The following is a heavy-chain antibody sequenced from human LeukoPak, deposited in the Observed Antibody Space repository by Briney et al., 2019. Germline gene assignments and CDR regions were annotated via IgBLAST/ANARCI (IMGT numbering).Heavy chain of an antibody. D-gene: IGHD5-12*01. J-gene: IGHJ4*02. CDR2: IWYDGSNK. CDR1: GFTFRSHG. V-gene: IGHV3-33*01. CDR3: ASWGGGYDPPRLPDY. Sequence: GRSLRLSCAASGFTFRSHGMHWVRQAPGKGLEWVAVIWYDGSNKYYADSVKGRFTISRDNSKNTLYLEMNSLRAEDTAVYYCASWGGGYDPPRLPDYWGQGTLVTVSS.